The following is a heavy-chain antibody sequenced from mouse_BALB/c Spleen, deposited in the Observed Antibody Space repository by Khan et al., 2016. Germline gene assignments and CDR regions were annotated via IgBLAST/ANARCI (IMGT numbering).Heavy chain of an antibody. D-gene: IGHD1-1*01. CDR3: AILIYYYGSRFAY. V-gene: IGHV3-2*02. CDR1: GYSITSDYA. J-gene: IGHJ3*01. CDR2: ISYSGST. Sequence: EGQLQESGPGLVKPSQSLSLTCTVTGYSITSDYAWNWIRQFPGNKLEWMGYISYSGSTSYNPSLKSRISITRDTSKNQFFLQFNSVTTEDTATYYCAILIYYYGSRFAYWCQGTLVTVSA.